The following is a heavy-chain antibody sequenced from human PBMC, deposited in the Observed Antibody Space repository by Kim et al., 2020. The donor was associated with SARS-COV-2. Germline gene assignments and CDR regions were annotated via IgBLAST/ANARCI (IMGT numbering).Heavy chain of an antibody. V-gene: IGHV4-39*07. Sequence: NPSLKSRVTISVDTSKNQFSLKLSSVTAADTAVYYCARGKQLWLVNWFDPWGQGTLVTVSS. D-gene: IGHD5-18*01. CDR3: ARGKQLWLVNWFDP. J-gene: IGHJ5*02.